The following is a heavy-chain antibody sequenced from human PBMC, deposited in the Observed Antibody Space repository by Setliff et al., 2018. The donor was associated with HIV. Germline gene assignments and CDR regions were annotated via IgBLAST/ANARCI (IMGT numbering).Heavy chain of an antibody. V-gene: IGHV4-59*08. D-gene: IGHD1-26*01. J-gene: IGHJ3*02. CDR3: ARHRPWEVDVFDI. Sequence: SETLSLTCSVSGGSMRNYYWSWIRQPPRKGLEWVGYISYNGITTYNPSLKSPVTISVDTSKNQFSLKLTSVTAADTAVYYCARHRPWEVDVFDIWGHGTMVTVSS. CDR2: ISYNGIT. CDR1: GGSMRNYY.